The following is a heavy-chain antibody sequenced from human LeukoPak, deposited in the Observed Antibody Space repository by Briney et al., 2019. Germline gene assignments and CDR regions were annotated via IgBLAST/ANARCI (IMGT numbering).Heavy chain of an antibody. Sequence: ASVKVSCKASGGTFSSYTISWVRQAPGQGLEWMGRIIPILGIANYAQKFQGRVTITADKPTSTAYMELSSLRSEDTAVYYCAREDYGGSYFDYWGQGTLVTVSS. V-gene: IGHV1-69*04. D-gene: IGHD4-23*01. CDR3: AREDYGGSYFDY. CDR2: IIPILGIA. CDR1: GGTFSSYT. J-gene: IGHJ4*02.